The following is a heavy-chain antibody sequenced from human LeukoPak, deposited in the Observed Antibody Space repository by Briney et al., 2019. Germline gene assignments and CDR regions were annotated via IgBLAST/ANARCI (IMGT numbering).Heavy chain of an antibody. CDR1: GYSISSGYY. CDR2: IYYSGST. D-gene: IGHD3-10*01. J-gene: IGHJ4*02. V-gene: IGHV4-61*01. Sequence: SETLSLTCAVSGYSISSGYYWGWIRQPPGKGLEWIGYIYYSGSTNYNPSLKSRVTISVDTSKNQFSLKLSSVTAADTAVYYCARERQVYYGSGSYYRFFGYWGQGTLVTVSS. CDR3: ARERQVYYGSGSYYRFFGY.